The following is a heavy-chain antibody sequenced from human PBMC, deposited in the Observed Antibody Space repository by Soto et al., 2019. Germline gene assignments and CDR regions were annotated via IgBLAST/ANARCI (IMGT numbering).Heavy chain of an antibody. CDR3: ARDRGVLRYFDWSGGLGYYYYGMDV. CDR1: GYTFTSYG. D-gene: IGHD3-9*01. J-gene: IGHJ6*02. Sequence: GASVKVSCKASGYTFTSYGISWVRQAPGQGLEWMGWISAYNGNTNYAQKLQGRVTMTTDTSTSTAYIELRSLRSDDTAVYYCARDRGVLRYFDWSGGLGYYYYGMDVWGQGTTVTVSS. CDR2: ISAYNGNT. V-gene: IGHV1-18*01.